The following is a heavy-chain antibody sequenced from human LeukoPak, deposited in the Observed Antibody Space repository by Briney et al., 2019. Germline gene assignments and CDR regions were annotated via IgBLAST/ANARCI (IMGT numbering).Heavy chain of an antibody. Sequence: GGSLRLSCAASGFTFSSYTMHWVRQAPGKGLEWVAVISFDGSNKYYADSVTGRFTISRDISKNTLYLQMISLRADDTAVYYCARDVVPYYYYYMDVWGKGTTVTVSS. CDR1: GFTFSSYT. CDR2: ISFDGSNK. CDR3: ARDVVPYYYYYMDV. V-gene: IGHV3-30*04. D-gene: IGHD2-21*01. J-gene: IGHJ6*03.